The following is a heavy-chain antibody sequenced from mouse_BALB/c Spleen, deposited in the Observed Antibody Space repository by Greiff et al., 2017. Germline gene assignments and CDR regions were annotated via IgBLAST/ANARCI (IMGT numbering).Heavy chain of an antibody. V-gene: IGHV14-1*02. Sequence: VQLQQSGAELVRPGALVKLSCKASGFNIKDYYMHWVKQRPEQGLEWIGWIDPENGNTIYDPKFQGKASITADTSSNTAYLQLSSLTSEDTAVYYCARGYYGSSYYFDYWGQGTTLTVSS. CDR3: ARGYYGSSYYFDY. D-gene: IGHD1-1*01. CDR2: IDPENGNT. CDR1: GFNIKDYY. J-gene: IGHJ2*01.